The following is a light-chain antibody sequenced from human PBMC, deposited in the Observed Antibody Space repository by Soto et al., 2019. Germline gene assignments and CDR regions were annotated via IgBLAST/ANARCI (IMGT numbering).Light chain of an antibody. CDR1: QSLLHSNGYSF. CDR2: LGS. Sequence: DIVMTQSPLSLPVTPGEPASISCRSSQSLLHSNGYSFLDWYLQKPGQSPQLLIYLGSNRASGVPDRFSGSGSGTDFTLKISRVEAEDVGVYYRMQALQTPWTFGQGTKVDIK. CDR3: MQALQTPWT. J-gene: IGKJ1*01. V-gene: IGKV2-28*01.